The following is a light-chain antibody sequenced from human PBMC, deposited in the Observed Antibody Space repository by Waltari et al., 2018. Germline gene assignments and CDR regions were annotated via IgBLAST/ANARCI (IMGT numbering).Light chain of an antibody. CDR1: DSDVGAYDF. V-gene: IGLV2-14*01. CDR3: SSYTTSSAPGV. J-gene: IGLJ1*01. Sequence: QSALTQPASVSGSPGQSITISCPGTDSDVGAYDFVSCYQQPPGKAPHLIIYEVSNRPAGISNRFSASKSGNTASLTISGLQAEDEADYYCSSYTTSSAPGVFGTGTRVTVL. CDR2: EVS.